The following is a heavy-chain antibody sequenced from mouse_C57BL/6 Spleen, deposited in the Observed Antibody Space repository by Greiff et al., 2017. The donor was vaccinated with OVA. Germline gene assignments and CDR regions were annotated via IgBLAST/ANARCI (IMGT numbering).Heavy chain of an antibody. Sequence: QVQLQQPGAELVRPGSSVKLSCKASGYTFTSYWMDWVKQRPGQGLEWIGNIYPSDSETHYNQKFKDKATLTVDKSSSTAYMQLSSLTSEDSAVYYGARKGLVTTAYAMDYWGQGTSVTVSS. CDR3: ARKGLVTTAYAMDY. J-gene: IGHJ4*01. CDR2: IYPSDSET. V-gene: IGHV1-61*01. D-gene: IGHD1-2*01. CDR1: GYTFTSYW.